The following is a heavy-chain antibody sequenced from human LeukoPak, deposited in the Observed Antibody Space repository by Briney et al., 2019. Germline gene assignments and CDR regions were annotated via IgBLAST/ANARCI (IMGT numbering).Heavy chain of an antibody. Sequence: PGGSLRLSCTASGFTFSTSSMNWVRQTPGKGLEWISYIRGSSTTIYYAESVKGRFTISRDNGRNSLYLQMNDLRAEDTGVYFCARDARSHCGTDACYGPYFDYWGQGSVVTVSS. CDR3: ARDARSHCGTDACYGPYFDY. J-gene: IGHJ4*02. CDR2: IRGSSTTI. CDR1: GFTFSTSS. V-gene: IGHV3-48*01. D-gene: IGHD2-2*01.